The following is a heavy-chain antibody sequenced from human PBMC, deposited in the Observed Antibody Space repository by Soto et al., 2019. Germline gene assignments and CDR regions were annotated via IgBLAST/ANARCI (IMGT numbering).Heavy chain of an antibody. CDR3: VRDPSLLHGFDI. V-gene: IGHV3-11*01. J-gene: IGHJ3*02. Sequence: VQLVESGGGLVEPGGSLRLSCEASGFPFSDHYMNWIRQAPGKGLEWISYINFSGVTVYYAASVKGRFTISRDNAKNSIYIQMSHLTTEDTAMYFCVRDPSLLHGFDIWGQGTMVIVSS. D-gene: IGHD2-2*01. CDR1: GFPFSDHY. CDR2: INFSGVTV.